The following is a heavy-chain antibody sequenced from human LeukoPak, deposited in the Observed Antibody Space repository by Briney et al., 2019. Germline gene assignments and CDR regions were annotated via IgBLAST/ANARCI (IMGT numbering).Heavy chain of an antibody. D-gene: IGHD2-2*01. J-gene: IGHJ3*02. CDR2: ISSSSSYI. Sequence: GGSLRLSCAASGFTFSSYSMNWVRQAPGKGLEWVSSISSSSSYIYYADSVKGRFTISRDNAKNSLYLQMNSLRAEDTAVYYCAREGTPEYCSSTSCYSDAFDIWGQGTMVTVSS. CDR1: GFTFSSYS. V-gene: IGHV3-21*01. CDR3: AREGTPEYCSSTSCYSDAFDI.